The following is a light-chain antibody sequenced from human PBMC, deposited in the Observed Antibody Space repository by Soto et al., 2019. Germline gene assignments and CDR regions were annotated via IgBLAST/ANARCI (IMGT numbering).Light chain of an antibody. CDR1: SGHSRYA. Sequence: QLVLTQSPSASASLGASVKLTCTLSSGHSRYAIAWHQQQPEKGPRYLMKVNSDGSHIKGDGIPDRFSGSSSGAERYLTISSLQSEDEADYYCQTWGTGIPVVFGGGTKLTVL. CDR2: VNSDGSH. V-gene: IGLV4-69*01. CDR3: QTWGTGIPVV. J-gene: IGLJ2*01.